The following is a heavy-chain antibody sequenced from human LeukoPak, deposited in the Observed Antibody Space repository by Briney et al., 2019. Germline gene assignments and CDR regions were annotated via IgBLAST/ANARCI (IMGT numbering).Heavy chain of an antibody. V-gene: IGHV3-21*05. D-gene: IGHD3-16*01. CDR3: ARGGGSNYFDH. CDR1: GFTFSSYN. Sequence: GGSLRLSCAASGFTFSSYNMNWVRQAPGKGLEWVSYISRTGDYTNYADSVKGPFTISRDNAKNSLYLQLNSLRVEDTAVYYCARGGGSNYFDHWGQGTLVTVSS. CDR2: ISRTGDYT. J-gene: IGHJ4*02.